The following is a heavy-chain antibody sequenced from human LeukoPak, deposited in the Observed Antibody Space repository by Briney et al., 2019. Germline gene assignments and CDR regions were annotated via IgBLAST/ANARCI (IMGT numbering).Heavy chain of an antibody. CDR2: ISYDGSNK. V-gene: IGHV3-30-3*01. D-gene: IGHD3-3*01. Sequence: GGSLRLSCTASGFRFSNYAMNWVRQAPGKGLEWVAVISYDGSNKYYADSVKGRFTISRDNSKNTLYLQMNSLRAEDTAVYYCARGYDFWSGYIDYWGQGTLVTVSS. J-gene: IGHJ4*02. CDR3: ARGYDFWSGYIDY. CDR1: GFRFSNYA.